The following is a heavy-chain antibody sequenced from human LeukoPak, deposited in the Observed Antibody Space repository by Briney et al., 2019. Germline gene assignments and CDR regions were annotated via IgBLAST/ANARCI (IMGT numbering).Heavy chain of an antibody. CDR3: AKGGSSWSLDY. Sequence: GGSLRLSCAASGFAFSSYGMHWVRQAPGKGLEWVSFIRYDGRNEYYADSVKGRFTISRDNSKNTLYLQMNSLRPEDTAVYYCAKGGSSWSLDYWGQGTLVTVSS. J-gene: IGHJ4*02. CDR2: IRYDGRNE. D-gene: IGHD6-13*01. V-gene: IGHV3-30*02. CDR1: GFAFSSYG.